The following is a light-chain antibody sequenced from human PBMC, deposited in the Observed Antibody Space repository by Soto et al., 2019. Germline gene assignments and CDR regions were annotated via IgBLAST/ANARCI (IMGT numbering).Light chain of an antibody. J-gene: IGKJ1*01. CDR3: QQCGSSSWT. CDR1: QSVSSSY. V-gene: IGKV3-20*01. Sequence: ESVLTQSPGTLYLSPGEKATLSCRASQSVSSSYLAWYQQKPGQAPRLLIYGASSRATGIPDRFSGSGSGTDFSLTVSRLEPEDFAVYYCQQCGSSSWTFGQGTKVEIK. CDR2: GAS.